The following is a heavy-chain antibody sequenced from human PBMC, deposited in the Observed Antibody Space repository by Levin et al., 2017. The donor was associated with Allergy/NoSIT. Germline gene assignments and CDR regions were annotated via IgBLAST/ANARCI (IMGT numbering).Heavy chain of an antibody. CDR1: GDSFSYYF. CDR3: ARREYGSSRSGKEFINH. D-gene: IGHD2-2*01. CDR2: INHRGNT. Sequence: SQTLSLTCAVNGDSFSYYFWTWIRQPPGKGLEWIGEINHRGNTNYSPSLKSRVSISVDTSKKQFTLKLNSVTAAETAVYYCARREYGSSRSGKEFINHWGQGTLVTVSP. V-gene: IGHV4-34*01. J-gene: IGHJ1*01.